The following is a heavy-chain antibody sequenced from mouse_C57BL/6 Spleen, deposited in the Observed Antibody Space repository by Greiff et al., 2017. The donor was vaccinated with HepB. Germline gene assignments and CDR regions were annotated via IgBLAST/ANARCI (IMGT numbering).Heavy chain of an antibody. D-gene: IGHD2-2*01. CDR2: IDPSDSET. J-gene: IGHJ1*03. V-gene: IGHV1-52*01. CDR1: GYTFTSYW. CDR3: SRWTMVLETRYFDV. Sequence: QVQLQQPGAELVRPGSSVKLSCKASGYTFTSYWMHWVKQRPIQGLEWIGNIDPSDSETHYNQKFKDKATLTVDKSSSTAYMQLSSLTSEDSAVYYWSRWTMVLETRYFDVWGTGTTVTVSS.